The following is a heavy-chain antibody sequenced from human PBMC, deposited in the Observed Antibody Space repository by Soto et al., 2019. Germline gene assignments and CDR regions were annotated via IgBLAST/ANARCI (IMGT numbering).Heavy chain of an antibody. V-gene: IGHV4-59*01. CDR1: GGSISSYY. CDR3: AREAGNCGGDCQQFDY. D-gene: IGHD2-21*02. J-gene: IGHJ4*02. CDR2: IYYSGST. Sequence: PSETLSLTCTVSGGSISSYYWTWIRQPPGKGLEWIGYIYYSGSTNYNPSLKSRVTISVDTSKNQFSLKLSSLTAADTAVYYCAREAGNCGGDCQQFDYWGQGALVTVSS.